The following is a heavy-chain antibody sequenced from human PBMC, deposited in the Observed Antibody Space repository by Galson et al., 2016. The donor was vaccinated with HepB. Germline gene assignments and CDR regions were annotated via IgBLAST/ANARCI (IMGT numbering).Heavy chain of an antibody. CDR2: MTGSSSNI. D-gene: IGHD3-16*01. V-gene: IGHV3-21*01. J-gene: IGHJ4*02. Sequence: SLRLSCAGSGFPFDDYAMHWVRQPPGKGLEWVSSMTGSSSNIFYSASVRGRFTISRDNAKNSLYLQMNNLRAEDTAVYYCARVAEAVSALGGTGLLDHWGQGILVTVSS. CDR1: GFPFDDYA. CDR3: ARVAEAVSALGGTGLLDH.